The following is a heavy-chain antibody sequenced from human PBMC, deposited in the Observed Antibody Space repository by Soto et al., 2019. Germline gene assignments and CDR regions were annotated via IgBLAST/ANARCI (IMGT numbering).Heavy chain of an antibody. V-gene: IGHV5-51*01. J-gene: IGHJ6*02. CDR3: ARVPDSSLGTMDV. CDR1: GYSFTTYW. CDR2: MFPGDSDT. D-gene: IGHD6-19*01. Sequence: PXESLKISFKGPGYSFTTYWIGWVRQLPGQGLEWMGVMFPGDSDTRYSPSFQGQVTMSADPSTNTAYLEWSSLKAADSAMYYCARVPDSSLGTMDVWGQGTTVTVS.